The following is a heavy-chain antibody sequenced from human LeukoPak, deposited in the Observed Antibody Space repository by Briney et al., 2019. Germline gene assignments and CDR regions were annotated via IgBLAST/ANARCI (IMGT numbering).Heavy chain of an antibody. D-gene: IGHD4-11*01. CDR2: IYYSGST. V-gene: IGHV4-39*07. CDR1: GGSISTSSYY. J-gene: IGHJ6*04. Sequence: PSETLSLTCTVSGGSISTSSYYWGWIRQPPGKGLECIGNIYYSGSTYYNPSLKSRVTISVDTSKNQFSLKLSSVTAADTAVYYCARGKTVTPDVWGKGTTVTVSS. CDR3: ARGKTVTPDV.